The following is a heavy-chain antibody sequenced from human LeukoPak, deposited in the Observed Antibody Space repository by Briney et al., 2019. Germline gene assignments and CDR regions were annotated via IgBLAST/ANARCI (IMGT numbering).Heavy chain of an antibody. V-gene: IGHV3-30*18. Sequence: GRSLRLSCAASGFTFIDYGMHWVRQAPGKGLEWVAVISYDGSKTYYADSVKGRFTNSRDNSKNTLYLQMNSLRAEDTAVYYCAKDGVAVAGPTPNYFDYWGQGTLVTVSS. CDR1: GFTFIDYG. D-gene: IGHD6-19*01. J-gene: IGHJ4*02. CDR3: AKDGVAVAGPTPNYFDY. CDR2: ISYDGSKT.